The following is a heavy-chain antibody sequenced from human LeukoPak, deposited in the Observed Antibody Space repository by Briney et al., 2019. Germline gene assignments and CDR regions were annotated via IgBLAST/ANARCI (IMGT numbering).Heavy chain of an antibody. CDR1: GYTFSNYG. V-gene: IGHV1-18*01. D-gene: IGHD2-2*01. CDR2: ISAYNVNT. CDR3: ASWAGYCASNNCYATSLDY. Sequence: GASVKVSCKASGYTFSNYGISWVRQAPGQGREWMGWISAYNVNTNFAQKLQGRVTMTTDTSTNTAYMEMRSLRSDDTAVYYCASWAGYCASNNCYATSLDYWGQGTLVTVSA. J-gene: IGHJ4*02.